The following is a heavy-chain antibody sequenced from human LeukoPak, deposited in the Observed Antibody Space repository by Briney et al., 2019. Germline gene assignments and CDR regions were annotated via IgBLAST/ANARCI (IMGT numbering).Heavy chain of an antibody. CDR1: GFTFSSYA. J-gene: IGHJ4*02. V-gene: IGHV3-30-3*01. CDR2: ISYDGSNK. D-gene: IGHD3-22*01. CDR3: AGDFDYYDSSGSPFGY. Sequence: PGGSLRLSCAASGFTFSSYAMHWVRQAPGKGLEWVAVISYDGSNKYYADSVKGRFTISRDNSKNTLYLQMNSLRAEDTAVYYCAGDFDYYDSSGSPFGYWGQGTLVTVSS.